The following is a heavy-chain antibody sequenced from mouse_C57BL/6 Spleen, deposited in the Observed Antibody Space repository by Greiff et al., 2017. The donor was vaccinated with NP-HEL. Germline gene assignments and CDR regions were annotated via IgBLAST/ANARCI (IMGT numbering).Heavy chain of an antibody. CDR3: TLIYYGNYRFGY. CDR2: IDPEDGDT. D-gene: IGHD2-1*01. V-gene: IGHV14-1*01. J-gene: IGHJ2*01. CDR1: GFNIKDYY. Sequence: VQLKQSGAELVRPGASVKLSCTASGFNIKDYYMHWVKQRPEQGLEWIGRIDPEDGDTEYAPKFQGKATMTADTSSNTAYLQLSSLTSEDTAVYYCTLIYYGNYRFGYWGQGTTLTVSS.